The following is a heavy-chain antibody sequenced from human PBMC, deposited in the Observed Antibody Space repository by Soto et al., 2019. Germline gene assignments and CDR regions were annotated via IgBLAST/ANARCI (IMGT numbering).Heavy chain of an antibody. CDR3: ARDRSRYYYDSSGYYFDY. Sequence: GASVKVSCKASGDTFSSYAISWVRQAPGQGLEWMGGIIPIFGTANYAQKFQGRVTITADESTSTAYMELSSLRSEDTAVYYCARDRSRYYYDSSGYYFDYWGQGTLVTVSS. J-gene: IGHJ4*02. D-gene: IGHD3-22*01. V-gene: IGHV1-69*13. CDR2: IIPIFGTA. CDR1: GDTFSSYA.